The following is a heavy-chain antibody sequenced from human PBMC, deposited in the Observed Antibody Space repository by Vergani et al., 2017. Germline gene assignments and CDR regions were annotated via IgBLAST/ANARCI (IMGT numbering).Heavy chain of an antibody. J-gene: IGHJ3*02. CDR2: ISGSGGST. D-gene: IGHD2-2*01. CDR3: ARLGYCSSTTCRQAFDI. V-gene: IGHV3-23*01. Sequence: EVQLLESGGGLVQPGGSLRLSCAASGFTFSSYAMSWVRQAPGKGLEWVSAISGSGGSTYYADSVKGRFTISRDNSKNTLYLQMNSLRAEDTAVYYCARLGYCSSTTCRQAFDIWGQGTMVTVS. CDR1: GFTFSSYA.